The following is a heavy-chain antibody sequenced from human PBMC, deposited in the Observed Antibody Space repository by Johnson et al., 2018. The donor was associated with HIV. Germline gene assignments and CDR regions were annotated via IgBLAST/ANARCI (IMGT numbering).Heavy chain of an antibody. Sequence: VQLVESGGGLVQPGGSLRLSCAASGFTVSSNYMSWVRQAPGKGLEWVSVIYSGGNTYYADSVKGRFTISRDNSKNTLSLQMNSLRVEDTAVYYCAREARIVVGEPSDAFDIWGQGTMVTVSS. CDR1: GFTVSSNY. CDR3: AREARIVVGEPSDAFDI. D-gene: IGHD3-22*01. CDR2: IYSGGNT. J-gene: IGHJ3*02. V-gene: IGHV3-66*01.